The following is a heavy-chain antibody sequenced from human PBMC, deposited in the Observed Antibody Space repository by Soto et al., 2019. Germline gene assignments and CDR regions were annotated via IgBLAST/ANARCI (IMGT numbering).Heavy chain of an antibody. CDR2: INHTGGT. Sequence: EPLSHTCAVSGGSVPGYYWNWIRQPPWKGLEWIVEINHTGGTHYNPSLKSRVTMSVDTSKNQFSLRLSSVTAADTAIYYCATRITVFGLLIPPFDPWVQGTQVTFSS. J-gene: IGHJ5*02. D-gene: IGHD3-3*01. V-gene: IGHV4-34*01. CDR3: ATRITVFGLLIPPFDP. CDR1: GGSVPGYY.